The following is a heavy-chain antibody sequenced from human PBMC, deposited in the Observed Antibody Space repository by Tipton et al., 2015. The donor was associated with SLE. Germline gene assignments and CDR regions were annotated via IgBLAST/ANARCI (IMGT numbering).Heavy chain of an antibody. V-gene: IGHV3-48*03. J-gene: IGHJ4*02. CDR2: ISSSGSGSSM. Sequence: GSLRLSCVASAFTFSSFEMNWVRQTPGKGLEWISYISSSGSGSSMYYADTVKGRFTISRDNAKNSLYLQMDSVRAEDTGVYYCARDRTSSWFGDSYYYFDSWGQGTLVTVSS. CDR3: ARDRTSSWFGDSYYYFDS. D-gene: IGHD3-10*01. CDR1: AFTFSSFE.